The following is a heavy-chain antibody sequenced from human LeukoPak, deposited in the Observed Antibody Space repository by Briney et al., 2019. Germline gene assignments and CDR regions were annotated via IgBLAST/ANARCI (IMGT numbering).Heavy chain of an antibody. J-gene: IGHJ4*02. D-gene: IGHD2-21*01. V-gene: IGHV1-24*01. CDR2: FDPEDGET. CDR1: GYTLTELS. Sequence: ASVKVSCKVSGYTLTELSMHWVRQAPGKGLEWMGGFDPEDGETIYAQKFQGRVTMTEDTSTDTAYMELSSLRSEDTAVYCCATDRAYCGGDCSPFDYWGQGTLVTVSS. CDR3: ATDRAYCGGDCSPFDY.